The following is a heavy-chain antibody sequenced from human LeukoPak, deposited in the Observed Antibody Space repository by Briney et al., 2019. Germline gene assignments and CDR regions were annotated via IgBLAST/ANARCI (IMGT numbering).Heavy chain of an antibody. Sequence: GGSLRHSCAVSASPLSSYSLNWVRQAPGRGLEWVSSISGTSTYIHYADSVRGRFTISRDNVKASLYLELNSLRGDDTAVYYCAAYYYGSKSRALEHWGQGILVTVSS. J-gene: IGHJ4*02. CDR3: AAYYYGSKSRALEH. CDR2: ISGTSTYI. CDR1: ASPLSSYS. D-gene: IGHD3-10*01. V-gene: IGHV3-21*01.